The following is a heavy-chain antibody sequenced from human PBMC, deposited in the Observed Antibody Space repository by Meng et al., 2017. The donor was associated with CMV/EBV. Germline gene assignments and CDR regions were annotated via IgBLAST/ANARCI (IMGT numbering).Heavy chain of an antibody. Sequence: GGSLRLSCAASGFTFSSYSMNWVRQAPGKGLEWVSSISSSSSYIYYADSVKGRFTISRDNAKNSLYLQMNSLRAEDTAVYYCAREIGVARYGWYGMDVWGQGTTVTVSS. D-gene: IGHD4-17*01. V-gene: IGHV3-21*01. J-gene: IGHJ6*02. CDR2: ISSSSSYI. CDR3: AREIGVARYGWYGMDV. CDR1: GFTFSSYS.